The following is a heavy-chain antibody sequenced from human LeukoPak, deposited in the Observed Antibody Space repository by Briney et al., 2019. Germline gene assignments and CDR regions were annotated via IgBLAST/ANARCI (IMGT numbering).Heavy chain of an antibody. D-gene: IGHD3-10*01. CDR3: ASSYYGSGSYYFDY. CDR2: INPNSGDT. Sequence: ASVKVSCKASGYSFTGYYMHWVRQAPGPGLEWMGWINPNSGDTKYAQKFQGRVTMTRDTSISTAYMELTRLRSDDTAVYYCASSYYGSGSYYFDYWGQGTLVTVSS. V-gene: IGHV1-2*02. J-gene: IGHJ4*02. CDR1: GYSFTGYY.